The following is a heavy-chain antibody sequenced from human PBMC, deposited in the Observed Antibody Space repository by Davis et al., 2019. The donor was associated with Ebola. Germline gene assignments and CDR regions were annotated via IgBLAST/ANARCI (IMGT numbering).Heavy chain of an antibody. CDR3: ARGNYDFWSGYYDRNLYYYYYGMDV. D-gene: IGHD3-3*01. CDR2: INHSGST. J-gene: IGHJ6*04. V-gene: IGHV4-34*01. Sequence: MPSETLSLTCAVYGGSFSGYYWSWIRQPPGKGLEWIGEINHSGSTNYNPSLKSRVTISVDTSKNQFSLKLSSVTAADTAVYYCARGNYDFWSGYYDRNLYYYYYGMDVWGKGTTVTVSS. CDR1: GGSFSGYY.